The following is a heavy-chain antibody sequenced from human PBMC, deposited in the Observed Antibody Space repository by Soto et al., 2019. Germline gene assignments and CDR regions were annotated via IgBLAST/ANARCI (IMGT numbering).Heavy chain of an antibody. CDR1: GGSISDYY. J-gene: IGHJ6*02. Sequence: QVQLQESGPRLVRPSETLSLTCAVSGGSISDYYWNWIRQPAGKGLEWIGRVYSRGITNYNPSLKSRVTISVDTSKKQFSLRLTSVTAADSGLYYCAGKNYDNMDVWGQGTTVIVSS. CDR2: VYSRGIT. CDR3: AGKNYDNMDV. V-gene: IGHV4-4*07.